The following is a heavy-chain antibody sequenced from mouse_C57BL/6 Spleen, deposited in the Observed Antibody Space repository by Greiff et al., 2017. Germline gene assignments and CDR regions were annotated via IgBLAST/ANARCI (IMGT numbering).Heavy chain of an antibody. Sequence: ESGAELVKPGASVKMSCKASGYTFTTYPIEWMKQNHGKSLEWIGNFHPYNDDTKYNEKFKGKATLTVEKSSSTVYLELSRLTSDDSAVYYCARRTYYDYAWFAYWGQGTLVTVSA. V-gene: IGHV1-47*01. CDR3: ARRTYYDYAWFAY. CDR1: GYTFTTYP. D-gene: IGHD2-4*01. CDR2: FHPYNDDT. J-gene: IGHJ3*01.